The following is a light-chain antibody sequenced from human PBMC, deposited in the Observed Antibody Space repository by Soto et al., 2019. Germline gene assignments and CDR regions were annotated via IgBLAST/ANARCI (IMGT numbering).Light chain of an antibody. Sequence: QSAVTQPPSASGSPGQSVTISCTGTSSDVGAYNAVSWYQQNPGKAPKFMIYDVTKRPSGVPDRFSGSKSGNTASLTISGLQAEDEADYYCFSYAGNYIYVFGTGTKVTVL. CDR2: DVT. CDR1: SSDVGAYNA. J-gene: IGLJ1*01. CDR3: FSYAGNYIYV. V-gene: IGLV2-11*01.